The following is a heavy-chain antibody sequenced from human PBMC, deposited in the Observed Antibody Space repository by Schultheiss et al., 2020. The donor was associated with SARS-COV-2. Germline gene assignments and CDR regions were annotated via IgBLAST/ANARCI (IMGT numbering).Heavy chain of an antibody. D-gene: IGHD2-15*01. CDR2: IYYSGST. Sequence: SETLSLTCAVSGGSISSSNWWSWVRQPPGKGLEWIGYIYYSGSTYYNPSLKSRVTISVDTSKNQFSLKLSSVTAADTAVYYCARDLGYCSGGSCPDAFDIWGQGTMVTVSS. V-gene: IGHV4-30-4*01. CDR3: ARDLGYCSGGSCPDAFDI. CDR1: GGSISSSNW. J-gene: IGHJ3*02.